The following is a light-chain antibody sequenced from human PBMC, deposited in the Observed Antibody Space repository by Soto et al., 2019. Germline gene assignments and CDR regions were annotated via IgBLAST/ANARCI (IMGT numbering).Light chain of an antibody. CDR1: QSVSSN. CDR2: GAY. Sequence: EIVMTQSPATLSVSPGERATLSCRASQSVSSNLAWYQHKPGQAPRLLIYGAYSRVTGVPARFSGSGSGTEFTLTISSLQSEDFAVYYCQQYNNWPPLTFGGGTKVEIK. CDR3: QQYNNWPPLT. V-gene: IGKV3-15*01. J-gene: IGKJ4*01.